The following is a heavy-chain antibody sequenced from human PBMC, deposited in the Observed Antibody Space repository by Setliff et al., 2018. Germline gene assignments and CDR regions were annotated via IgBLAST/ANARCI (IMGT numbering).Heavy chain of an antibody. J-gene: IGHJ4*02. D-gene: IGHD5-18*01. CDR3: AKVIMDTALFALDY. CDR1: GYTSSSYA. V-gene: IGHV3-23*01. Sequence: GGSLRLSCAASGYTSSSYAMTWVRQAPGKGLEWVSIISASGDTTYYADSVKGRFTISRDNSKNTLYLQMNSLRAEDTAVYHCAKVIMDTALFALDYWGQGTLVTVSS. CDR2: ISASGDTT.